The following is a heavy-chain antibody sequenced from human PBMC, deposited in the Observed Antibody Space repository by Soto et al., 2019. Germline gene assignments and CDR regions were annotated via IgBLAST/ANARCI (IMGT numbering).Heavy chain of an antibody. CDR1: GYTFTSYG. CDR2: ISAYNGNT. D-gene: IGHD3-3*01. Sequence: GASVKVSCKASGYTFTSYGISWVRQAPGQGLEWMGWISAYNGNTNYAQKLQGRVTMTTDTSTSTAYMELRSLRSDDTAVYFCAIDGNYDFWSGYWSHLGYEVMDVWVQGTTLTVSS. V-gene: IGHV1-18*04. J-gene: IGHJ6*02. CDR3: AIDGNYDFWSGYWSHLGYEVMDV.